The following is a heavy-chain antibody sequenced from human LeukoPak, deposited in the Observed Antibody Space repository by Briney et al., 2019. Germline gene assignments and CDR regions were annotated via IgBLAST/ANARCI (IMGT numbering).Heavy chain of an antibody. J-gene: IGHJ6*02. Sequence: GASVKVSCNASGYTFTSYGFCWMRQAPGQGLEWMGWISAYDGNTNNPHKVQARVTMTRATSQSTAYMELRSLTSGDTAVYYCARGLPWGQNSLYGMDVWGQGTTVTVSS. CDR1: GYTFTSYG. V-gene: IGHV1-18*01. CDR3: ARGLPWGQNSLYGMDV. CDR2: ISAYDGNT. D-gene: IGHD7-27*01.